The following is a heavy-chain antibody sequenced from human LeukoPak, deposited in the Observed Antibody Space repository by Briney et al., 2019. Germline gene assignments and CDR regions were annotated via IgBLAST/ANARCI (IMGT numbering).Heavy chain of an antibody. CDR1: GFSFSSYS. V-gene: IGHV3-48*04. Sequence: GGSLRLSCAASGFSFSSYSMNWVRQAPGKGLEWVSYISSSSSTIYYADSVKGRFTISRDNAKNSLYLQMNSLRAEDTAVYYCARVQLGYGDYAPYDYWGQGTLVTVSS. D-gene: IGHD4-17*01. J-gene: IGHJ4*02. CDR3: ARVQLGYGDYAPYDY. CDR2: ISSSSSTI.